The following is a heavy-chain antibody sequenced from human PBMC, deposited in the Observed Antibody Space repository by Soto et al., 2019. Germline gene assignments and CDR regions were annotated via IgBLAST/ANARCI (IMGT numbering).Heavy chain of an antibody. CDR1: GGSINSYF. CDR3: ARGGSSGWYLDY. V-gene: IGHV4-59*01. J-gene: IGHJ4*02. D-gene: IGHD6-19*01. CDR2: IDDSGTT. Sequence: PSETLSLTCTVSGGSINSYFWTWLRQPPGRGLECIAYIDDSGTTTYSPSLRSRVTISVDTSTNQFSLNLKSVTAADTAVYYCARGGSSGWYLDYWGLGTLVT.